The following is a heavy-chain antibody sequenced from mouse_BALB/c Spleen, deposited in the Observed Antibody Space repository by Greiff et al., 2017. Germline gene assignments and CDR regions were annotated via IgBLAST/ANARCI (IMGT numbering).Heavy chain of an antibody. CDR2: ISYDGSN. CDR3: ARGGYRYDEAMDY. CDR1: GYSITSGYY. Sequence: EVKLQESGPGLVKPSQSLSLTCSVTGYSITSGYYWNWIRQFPGNKLEWMGYISYDGSNNYNPSLKNRISITRDTSKNQFFLKLNSVTTEDTATYYCARGGYRYDEAMDYWGQGTSVTVSS. D-gene: IGHD2-14*01. V-gene: IGHV3-6*02. J-gene: IGHJ4*01.